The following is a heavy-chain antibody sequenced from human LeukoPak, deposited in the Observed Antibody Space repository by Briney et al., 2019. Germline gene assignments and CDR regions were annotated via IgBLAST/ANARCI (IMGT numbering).Heavy chain of an antibody. CDR1: GGSISSSDYY. D-gene: IGHD4-17*01. V-gene: IGHV4-61*02. CDR3: ARGRPYGEYFDY. CDR2: LNPSGST. Sequence: SETLSLTCTVSGGSISSSDYYWCWLRQSAGQGLEWIVRLNPSGSTYYNPSLNSRLTLSLDPSEIQVSLKLSSVTAADTALYYCARGRPYGEYFDYWGQGTLVTVSS. J-gene: IGHJ4*02.